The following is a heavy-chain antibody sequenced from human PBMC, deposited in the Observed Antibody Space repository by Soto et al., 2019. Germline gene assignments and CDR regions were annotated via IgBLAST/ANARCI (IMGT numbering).Heavy chain of an antibody. J-gene: IGHJ5*02. D-gene: IGHD2-15*01. Sequence: SETLSLTCAVYGVPISGYYLSLIRPPPGKGLEWIGEINHSGSTNYNPSLTSRVTISVDTSKNQFSLKLSSVTAADTAVYYCAIVIGEVVVVAATQPVWFGPWGGGSVVNVSS. V-gene: IGHV4-34*01. CDR3: AIVIGEVVVVAATQPVWFGP. CDR2: INHSGST. CDR1: GVPISGYY.